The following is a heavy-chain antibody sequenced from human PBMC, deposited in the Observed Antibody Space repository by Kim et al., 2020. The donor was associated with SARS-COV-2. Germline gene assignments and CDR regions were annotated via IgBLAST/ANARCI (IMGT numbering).Heavy chain of an antibody. J-gene: IGHJ4*02. V-gene: IGHV3-74*01. CDR3: ARPYHSGDTIGGY. CDR2: INTDGSYT. CDR1: GFTFSSYW. D-gene: IGHD3-10*01. Sequence: GGSLRLSCAASGFTFSSYWMHWVRQAPGKGLVWVSRINTDGSYTSYADSVKGRFTISRDNTNNMLYLQMNSLRVEDTAVYYCARPYHSGDTIGGYWGQGTLVTVSS.